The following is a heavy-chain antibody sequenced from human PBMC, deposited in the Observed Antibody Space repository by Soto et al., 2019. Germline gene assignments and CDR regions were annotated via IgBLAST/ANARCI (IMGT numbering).Heavy chain of an antibody. J-gene: IGHJ4*02. CDR2: IWYDGSNK. CDR1: GFTFSSYG. Sequence: QVPLVESGGAVVQPGRSLRLCCAASGFTFSSYGMHWVRQAPGKGLEWVAVIWYDGSNKYYADSVKGRFTISRDNSKNTLYLQMNSLRADDTAVYYCARVRPEGDGYITFDYWGQGTLVTVSS. CDR3: ARVRPEGDGYITFDY. V-gene: IGHV3-33*01. D-gene: IGHD5-12*01.